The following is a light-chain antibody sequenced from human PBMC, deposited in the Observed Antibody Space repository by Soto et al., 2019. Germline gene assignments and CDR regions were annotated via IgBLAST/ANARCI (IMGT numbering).Light chain of an antibody. Sequence: LTQPASVSGSPGQSITISCTGTSSDVGGYNFVSWYQQHPDKAPKLMIYDVTNRPSGVSNRFSGSKSGNTASLTISGLQAEDEAEYYCSSYTSISTYVFGTGTKVTVL. CDR2: DVT. CDR3: SSYTSISTYV. J-gene: IGLJ1*01. CDR1: SSDVGGYNF. V-gene: IGLV2-14*01.